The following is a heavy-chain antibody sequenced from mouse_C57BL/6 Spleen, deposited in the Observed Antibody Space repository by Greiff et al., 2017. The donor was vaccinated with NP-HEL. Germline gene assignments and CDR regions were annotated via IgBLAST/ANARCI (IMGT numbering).Heavy chain of an antibody. J-gene: IGHJ4*01. CDR2: LRNKANGYTT. D-gene: IGHD2-10*02. V-gene: IGHV7-3*01. Sequence: EVKLVESGGGLVQPGGSLSLSCAASGFTFTDYYMSWVRQPPGKALEWLGFLRNKANGYTTEYSASVKGRFTISRDNSQSILYLQMNALRAEDSATYYCARYKSIDYYYAMDYWGQGTSVTVSS. CDR3: ARYKSIDYYYAMDY. CDR1: GFTFTDYY.